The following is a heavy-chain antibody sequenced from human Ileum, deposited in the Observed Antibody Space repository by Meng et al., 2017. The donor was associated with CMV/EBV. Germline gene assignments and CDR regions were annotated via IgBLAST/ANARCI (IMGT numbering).Heavy chain of an antibody. J-gene: IGHJ4*02. V-gene: IGHV3-72*01. Sequence: GGSLRLSCAASGFTFSDHYIDWVRQAPGKGLEWVGRIRNKANSYTTLYAASVQDRFTVSRDDSKNSAYLQMNSLKTEDTAVYYCARVKKGLVGQTTFESWGQGTLVTGYS. D-gene: IGHD1-26*01. CDR2: IRNKANSYTT. CDR1: GFTFSDHY. CDR3: ARVKKGLVGQTTFES.